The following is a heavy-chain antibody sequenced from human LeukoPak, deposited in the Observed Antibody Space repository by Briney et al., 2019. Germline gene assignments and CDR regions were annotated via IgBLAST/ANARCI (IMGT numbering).Heavy chain of an antibody. CDR3: LAAINFDY. Sequence: ASVKVSCKASGGTFSSYAISWVRQAPGQGLEWMGRIIPILGIANYARKFQGRVTITADKSTSTAYMELSSLRSEDTAVYYCLAAINFDYWGQGTLVTVSS. V-gene: IGHV1-69*04. D-gene: IGHD2-2*01. CDR1: GGTFSSYA. J-gene: IGHJ4*02. CDR2: IIPILGIA.